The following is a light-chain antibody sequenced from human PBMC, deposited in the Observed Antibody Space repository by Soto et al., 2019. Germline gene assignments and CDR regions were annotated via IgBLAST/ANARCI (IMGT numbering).Light chain of an antibody. J-gene: IGKJ4*01. CDR3: QQSYNTPPT. CDR2: AAS. CDR1: QSVSSY. Sequence: DIQMTQSPSSLSASVGDRVTITCRASQSVSSYLNWYQHKPGKAPKLLIYAASSLQSGVPSRFSGSGSGTDFTLTISSLQHEHFATYYCQQSYNTPPTFGAGTKVDIK. V-gene: IGKV1-39*01.